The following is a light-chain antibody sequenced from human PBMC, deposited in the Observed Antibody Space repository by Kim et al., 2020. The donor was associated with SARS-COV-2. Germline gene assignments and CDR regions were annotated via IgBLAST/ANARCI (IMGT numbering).Light chain of an antibody. CDR2: GKI. J-gene: IGLJ3*02. Sequence: ALGQTVRITCQGDSLRSYYANWYQQKPGQAPVLVIYGKINRPSGIPDRFSRSSSGNTASLTITGAQAEDEADYYCNSRDSSGNHWVFGGGTQLTVL. CDR1: SLRSYY. V-gene: IGLV3-19*01. CDR3: NSRDSSGNHWV.